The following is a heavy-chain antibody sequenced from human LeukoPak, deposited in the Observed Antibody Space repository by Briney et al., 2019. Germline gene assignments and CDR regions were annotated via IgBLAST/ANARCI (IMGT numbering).Heavy chain of an antibody. Sequence: PGGSLRLSCAASGFTVSSNYMSWVREAPGKGLGRVSVIYSGGSTYYADSVKGRFTISRDNARNTLYLQMNSLRAEVSAMYYCARDGQSDLTLIQLWSPFGYLGKGTLGTVSS. CDR1: GFTVSSNY. CDR3: ARDGQSDLTLIQLWSPFGY. J-gene: IGHJ4*02. CDR2: IYSGGST. V-gene: IGHV3-66*02. D-gene: IGHD5-18*01.